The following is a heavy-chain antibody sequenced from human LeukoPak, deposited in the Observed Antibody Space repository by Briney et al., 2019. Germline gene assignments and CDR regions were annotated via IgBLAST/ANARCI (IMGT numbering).Heavy chain of an antibody. V-gene: IGHV3-30*18. D-gene: IGHD3-10*01. CDR3: AKDLTGMVRGEGAFDY. Sequence: PGGSLRLSCAASGFTFSDYYMSWIRQAPGKGLEWVAVISYDGSNKYYADSVKGRFTISRDNSKNTLYLQMNSLRAEDTAVYYCAKDLTGMVRGEGAFDYWGQGTLVTVSS. CDR1: GFTFSDYY. J-gene: IGHJ4*02. CDR2: ISYDGSNK.